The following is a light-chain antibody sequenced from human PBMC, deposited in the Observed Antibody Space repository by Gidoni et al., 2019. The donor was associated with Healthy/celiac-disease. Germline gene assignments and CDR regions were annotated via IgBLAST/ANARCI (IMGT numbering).Light chain of an antibody. J-gene: IGKJ4*01. CDR3: RQSYGTLT. V-gene: IGKV1-39*01. Sequence: DIQMTQSPTSLSASVGDRVTITCRASQSISSYLNWYQQKPGKAPKLLIYAASRLQSGVPSRLSGSGCGTDFTLTISSMQTEEFATYYCRQSYGTLTFGGGTKVEIK. CDR2: AAS. CDR1: QSISSY.